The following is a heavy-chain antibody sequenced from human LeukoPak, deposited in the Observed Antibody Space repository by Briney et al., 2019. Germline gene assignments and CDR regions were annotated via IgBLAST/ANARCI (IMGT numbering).Heavy chain of an antibody. CDR2: ISYDGSNK. Sequence: GGSLRLSCAASGFTFSSYGMHWVRQAPGKGLEWVAVISYDGSNKYYADSVKGRFTISRDNSKNTLYLQMNSLRAEDTAVYCCAKDIDSSSWNPLFDPWGQGTLVTVSS. D-gene: IGHD6-13*01. V-gene: IGHV3-30*18. CDR1: GFTFSSYG. CDR3: AKDIDSSSWNPLFDP. J-gene: IGHJ5*02.